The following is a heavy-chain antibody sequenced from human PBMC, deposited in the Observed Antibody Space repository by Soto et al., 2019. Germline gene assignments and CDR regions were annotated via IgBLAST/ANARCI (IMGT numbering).Heavy chain of an antibody. CDR1: GGSIISCGYY. J-gene: IGHJ6*02. CDR3: ARAKREWLSDYGMDV. D-gene: IGHD3-3*01. CDR2: IYYSGST. Sequence: SETLSLTCTVSGGSIISCGYYWSWIRQHPGKGLEWIGYIYYSGSTYYNPSLKSRVTISVDTSKNQFSLKLSSVTAADTAVYYCARAKREWLSDYGMDVWGQGTTVTVSS. V-gene: IGHV4-31*03.